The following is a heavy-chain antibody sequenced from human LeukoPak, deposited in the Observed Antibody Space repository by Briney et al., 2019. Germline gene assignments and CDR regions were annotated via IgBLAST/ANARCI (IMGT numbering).Heavy chain of an antibody. D-gene: IGHD1-14*01. CDR2: IYPGDSDH. CDR1: GYSFTSYW. V-gene: IGHV5-51*01. Sequence: GESPKIPCKGFGYSFTSYWIGWVRQMPGKGLEWMGIIYPGDSDHRFSTSFQGPVPIPADKTTSTAYMQWSSLKDSNTAMYYCARNRKWLPELHYYYMDVCGKGKTVTVSS. CDR3: ARNRKWLPELHYYYMDV. J-gene: IGHJ6*03.